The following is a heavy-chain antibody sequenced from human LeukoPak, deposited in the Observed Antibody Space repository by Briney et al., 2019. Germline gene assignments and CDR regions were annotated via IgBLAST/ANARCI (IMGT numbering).Heavy chain of an antibody. Sequence: SETLSLTCTVSGGSISSGGYYWSWIRQHPGKGLEWIGYIYYSGSTYYNPSLKSRVTISVDTPKNQFSLKLSSVTAADTAVYYCARERDGDQDYWGQGTLVTVSS. J-gene: IGHJ4*02. CDR3: ARERDGDQDY. D-gene: IGHD4-17*01. CDR2: IYYSGST. V-gene: IGHV4-31*03. CDR1: GGSISSGGYY.